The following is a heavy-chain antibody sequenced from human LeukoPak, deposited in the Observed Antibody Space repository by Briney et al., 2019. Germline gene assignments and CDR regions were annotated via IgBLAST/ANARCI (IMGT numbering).Heavy chain of an antibody. J-gene: IGHJ5*02. CDR1: GGSFSGYY. CDR2: INHSGST. D-gene: IGHD5-18*01. CDR3: ARLEVDTAMVVNWFDP. V-gene: IGHV4-34*01. Sequence: SETLSLTCAVYGGSFSGYYWSWIRQPPGKGLEWIGEINHSGSTYYNPSLKSRVTISVDTSKNQFSLKLSSVTAADTAVYYCARLEVDTAMVVNWFDPWGQGTLVTVSS.